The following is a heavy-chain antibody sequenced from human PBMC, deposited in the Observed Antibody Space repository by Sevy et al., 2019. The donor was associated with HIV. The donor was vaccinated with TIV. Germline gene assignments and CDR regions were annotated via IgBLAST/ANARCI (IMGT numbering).Heavy chain of an antibody. CDR3: AKANERGIALGGMDRLDV. V-gene: IGHV3-9*01. CDR2: INWNSDNI. Sequence: GGSLRLSCAASGFMFDDYTMHWVRQVPGKGPEWVSSINWNSDNIGYAHSVRGRFIISRNNSRSSLYLQMNSLGVEETALYYWAKANERGIALGGMDRLDVWGQGTTVTVSS. J-gene: IGHJ6*02. D-gene: IGHD6-19*01. CDR1: GFMFDDYT.